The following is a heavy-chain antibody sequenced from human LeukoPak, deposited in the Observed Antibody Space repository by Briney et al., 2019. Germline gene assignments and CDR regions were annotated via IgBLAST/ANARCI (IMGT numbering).Heavy chain of an antibody. CDR2: IYYSGST. J-gene: IGHJ4*02. V-gene: IGHV4-59*01. CDR3: ARAGDRSGYFYYFDN. Sequence: PSETLSLTCSVTGGSISSFYWSWIRPPPGKGLEWIGYIYYSGSTNYNPSLKSRVTISVDTSKNQFSLKLRSVTAADTAVYYCARAGDRSGYFYYFDNWGQGTLVTVSS. CDR1: GGSISSFY. D-gene: IGHD3-22*01.